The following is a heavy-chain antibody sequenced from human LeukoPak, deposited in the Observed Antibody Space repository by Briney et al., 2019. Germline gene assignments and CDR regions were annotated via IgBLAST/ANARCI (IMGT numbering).Heavy chain of an antibody. D-gene: IGHD5-24*01. Sequence: PGGSLRLSCAASGFTFSSYAMTWVRQAPGKGLEWVANIKQDGSKKSYVDSVKGRFTISRDNAKNSLYLQMNSLRAEDTAIYYCTRVGYIDEGIDYWGRGTLVTVSS. CDR2: IKQDGSKK. V-gene: IGHV3-7*04. J-gene: IGHJ4*02. CDR3: TRVGYIDEGIDY. CDR1: GFTFSSYA.